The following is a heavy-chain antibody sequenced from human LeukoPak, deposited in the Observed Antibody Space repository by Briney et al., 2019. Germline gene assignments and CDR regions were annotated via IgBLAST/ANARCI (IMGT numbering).Heavy chain of an antibody. CDR3: AKDHSGWWEYFQH. Sequence: PGGSLRLSCAASGFTFSSYGMHWVRQAPGKGLEWVAVIWYGGSNKYYADSVKGRFTISRDNSKNTLYLQMNSLRAEDTAVYYCAKDHSGWWEYFQHWGQGTLVTVSS. CDR1: GFTFSSYG. V-gene: IGHV3-30*02. J-gene: IGHJ1*01. D-gene: IGHD6-19*01. CDR2: IWYGGSNK.